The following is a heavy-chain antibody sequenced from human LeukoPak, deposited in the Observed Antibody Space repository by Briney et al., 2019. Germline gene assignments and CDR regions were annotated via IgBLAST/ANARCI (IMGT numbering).Heavy chain of an antibody. D-gene: IGHD3-10*01. CDR3: ARDTYYYGSGSYYNPFDY. CDR2: INWDGGST. V-gene: IGHV3-20*01. CDR1: GFTFDDYG. J-gene: IGHJ4*02. Sequence: GGSLRLSCAASGFTFDDYGMSWVRHAPGKGLEWVSGINWDGGSTGYADSVKGRFTISRDNAKNSLYLQMNSLRAEDTALYHCARDTYYYGSGSYYNPFDYWGQGTLVTVSS.